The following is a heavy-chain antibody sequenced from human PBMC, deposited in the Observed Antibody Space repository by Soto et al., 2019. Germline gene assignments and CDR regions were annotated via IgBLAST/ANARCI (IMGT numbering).Heavy chain of an antibody. D-gene: IGHD7-27*01. J-gene: IGHJ3*02. CDR3: VRDPWGSGCALDI. Sequence: QVQLLESGAGVVQPGGSLRLYCVASGFSLSSYAIHWVRQAPGQGLDWVAILWSAGATPYLADSVKGRFTISRENSKRTVYLQMNSLRAEDTAVYYCVRDPWGSGCALDIWGQGTLVAVSS. CDR1: GFSLSSYA. V-gene: IGHV3-33*01. CDR2: LWSAGATP.